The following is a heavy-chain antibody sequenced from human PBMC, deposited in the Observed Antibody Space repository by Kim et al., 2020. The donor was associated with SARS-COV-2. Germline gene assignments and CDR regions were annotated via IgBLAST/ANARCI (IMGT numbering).Heavy chain of an antibody. D-gene: IGHD3-10*01. CDR1: GYTLTELS. V-gene: IGHV1-24*01. J-gene: IGHJ6*02. CDR2: FDPEDGET. Sequence: ASVKVSCKVSGYTLTELSMHWVRQAPGKGLEWMGGFDPEDGETIYAQKFQGRVTMTEDTSTDTAYMELSSLRSEDTAVYYCATDIEYYGSVQSPPDPYYYYYYGMDVWGQGTTVTVSS. CDR3: ATDIEYYGSVQSPPDPYYYYYYGMDV.